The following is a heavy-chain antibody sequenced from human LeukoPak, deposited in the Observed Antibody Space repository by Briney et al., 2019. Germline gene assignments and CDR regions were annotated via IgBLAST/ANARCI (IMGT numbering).Heavy chain of an antibody. Sequence: QSSETLSLTCTVSGGSISSYYRSWIRQPPGKGLEWIGYIYYSGSTNYNPSLKSRVTISVDTSKNQFSLKLSSVTAADTAVYYCARLNGALRYYFDYWGQGTLVTVSS. CDR3: ARLNGALRYYFDY. D-gene: IGHD3-16*01. CDR2: IYYSGST. J-gene: IGHJ4*02. CDR1: GGSISSYY. V-gene: IGHV4-59*08.